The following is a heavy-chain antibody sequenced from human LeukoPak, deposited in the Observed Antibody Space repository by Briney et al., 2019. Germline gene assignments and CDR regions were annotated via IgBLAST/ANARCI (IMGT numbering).Heavy chain of an antibody. V-gene: IGHV4-59*01. CDR2: IYYSGST. CDR3: ARGQYSGSCFDN. Sequence: SETLSLTCTVSGGSISSYLWSWIRQPPGKGLEWIGYIYYSGSTNYNPSLKSRVTILVATSKNQFSLKVSSVTAADTAVYYCARGQYSGSCFDNWGQGSLVTVSS. D-gene: IGHD1-26*01. CDR1: GGSISSYL. J-gene: IGHJ4*02.